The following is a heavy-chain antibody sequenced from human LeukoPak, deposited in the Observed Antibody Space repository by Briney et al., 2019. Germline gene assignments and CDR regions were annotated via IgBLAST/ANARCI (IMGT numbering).Heavy chain of an antibody. V-gene: IGHV4-61*08. CDR1: GGSISSGDYS. CDR3: ARGGYSYGFEAFDI. CDR2: IYYSGST. J-gene: IGHJ3*02. D-gene: IGHD5-18*01. Sequence: SQTLSLTCTVSGGSISSGDYSWSWIRQPPGKGLEWIGYIYYSGSTNYNPSLKSRVTISVDTSKNQFSLKLSSVTAADTAVYYCARGGYSYGFEAFDIWGQGTMVTVSS.